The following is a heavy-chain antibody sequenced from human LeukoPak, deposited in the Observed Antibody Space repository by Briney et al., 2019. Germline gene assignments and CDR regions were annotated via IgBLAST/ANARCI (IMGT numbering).Heavy chain of an antibody. CDR3: AALHDSSGYYPPHFDY. Sequence: ASVKVSCKASGYTFTSYYMHWVRQAPGQGLEWMGIINLSGGSTSYAQKFQGRVTMTRDTSTSTVYMELSSLRSEDTAVYYCAALHDSSGYYPPHFDYWGQGTLVTVSS. V-gene: IGHV1-46*01. J-gene: IGHJ4*02. CDR2: INLSGGST. CDR1: GYTFTSYY. D-gene: IGHD3-22*01.